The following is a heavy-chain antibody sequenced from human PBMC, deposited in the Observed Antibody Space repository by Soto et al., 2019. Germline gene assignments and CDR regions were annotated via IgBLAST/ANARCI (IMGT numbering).Heavy chain of an antibody. CDR3: ARDRRVSNSGAPGDYSYYGLDV. J-gene: IGHJ6*04. D-gene: IGHD6-25*01. V-gene: IGHV4-30-4*01. Sequence: QVQLQESGPGLVKPSQTLSLTCTVSGGSITGGDYYWNWIRQSTGKGLEGIGSICYSGTTYYNPSVKRRAAISLDTAKHQFSLKLSSVTAADSAVYYCARDRRVSNSGAPGDYSYYGLDVWGKGPTVTVSS. CDR2: ICYSGTT. CDR1: GGSITGGDYY.